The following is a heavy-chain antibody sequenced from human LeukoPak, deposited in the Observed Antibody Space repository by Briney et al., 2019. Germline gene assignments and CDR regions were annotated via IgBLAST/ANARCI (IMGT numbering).Heavy chain of an antibody. D-gene: IGHD3-16*01. CDR3: ARILAAYTTNFDY. V-gene: IGHV3-30*03. CDR2: ISYDGSEI. Sequence: GGSLRLSCAASGFTFSSYGMHWVRQAPGKGLEWVAVISYDGSEIYYADSVKGRFTISRDNSKNTLYLQMNSLRAEETAEYYCARILAAYTTNFDYWGQGTLVTVSS. J-gene: IGHJ4*02. CDR1: GFTFSSYG.